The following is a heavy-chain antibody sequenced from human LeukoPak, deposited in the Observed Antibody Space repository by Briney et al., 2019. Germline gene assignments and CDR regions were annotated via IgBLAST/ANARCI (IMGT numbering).Heavy chain of an antibody. CDR3: ARRYGYDTDY. CDR2: IYSSGTT. CDR1: GGSLSSSTYY. Sequence: SETLSLTCTVSGGSLSSSTYYWGWIRQPPGKGLEWIGSIYSSGTTYYNPSLESRVTISVDTSKNQFSLKLSSVTAADTAVYYCARRYGYDTDYWGQGTLVTVSS. D-gene: IGHD3-22*01. J-gene: IGHJ4*02. V-gene: IGHV4-39*01.